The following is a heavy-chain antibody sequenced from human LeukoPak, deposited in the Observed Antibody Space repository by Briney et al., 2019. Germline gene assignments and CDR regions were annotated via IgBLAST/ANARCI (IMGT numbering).Heavy chain of an antibody. J-gene: IGHJ3*02. CDR2: ISTSGRT. CDR1: DDSISNYF. Sequence: SETLSLTCTVSDDSISNYFWSWIRQSPGQGLEWIGYISTSGRTNYNPSLESRVSISVATSKNQFSLKLRSMTAADTAVCYCARLLRWSEDGFDIWGQGTMVSVSS. V-gene: IGHV4-4*09. D-gene: IGHD2-15*01. CDR3: ARLLRWSEDGFDI.